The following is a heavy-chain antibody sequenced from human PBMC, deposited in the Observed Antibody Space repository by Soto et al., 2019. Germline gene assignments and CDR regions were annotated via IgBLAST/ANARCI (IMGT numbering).Heavy chain of an antibody. D-gene: IGHD6-19*01. Sequence: SETLSLTCAVSGGSISSSNWWSWVRQPPGKGLEWIGEIYHSGSTDYNPSLKSRVTISVDKSKNQFSLKLSSVTAADTAVYYCARVSLRSRIEVAGNRFDPGGQGPLVTVSS. J-gene: IGHJ5*02. CDR3: ARVSLRSRIEVAGNRFDP. CDR1: GGSISSSNW. CDR2: IYHSGST. V-gene: IGHV4-4*02.